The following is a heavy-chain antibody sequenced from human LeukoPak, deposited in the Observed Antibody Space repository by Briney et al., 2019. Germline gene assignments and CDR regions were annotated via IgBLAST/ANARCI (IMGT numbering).Heavy chain of an antibody. CDR2: IYYSGST. D-gene: IGHD1-1*01. Sequence: PSETLSLTCTVSGGSISSSSYYWGWIRQPPGKGLEWIGSIYYSGSTYYNPSLKSRVTISVDTSKNQFSLKLSSVTAADTAVYYCAEGTFTTSFYYYYLDVWGNGTTVTVSS. V-gene: IGHV4-39*01. J-gene: IGHJ6*03. CDR1: GGSISSSSYY. CDR3: AEGTFTTSFYYYYLDV.